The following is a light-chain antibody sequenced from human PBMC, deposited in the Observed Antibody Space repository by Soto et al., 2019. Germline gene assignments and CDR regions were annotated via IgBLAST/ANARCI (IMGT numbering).Light chain of an antibody. CDR1: SSDVGRYDY. V-gene: IGLV2-11*01. Sequence: QSALTQPRSVSGSPGQSVTISCTGTSSDVGRYDYVSWYQQHPGKAPKLIVYDVTERPSGVPDRFSGSKSGNTASLTISGLLADDEAYYYCTSYTTCSTLVFCGGTKLTLL. J-gene: IGLJ3*02. CDR3: TSYTTCSTLV. CDR2: DVT.